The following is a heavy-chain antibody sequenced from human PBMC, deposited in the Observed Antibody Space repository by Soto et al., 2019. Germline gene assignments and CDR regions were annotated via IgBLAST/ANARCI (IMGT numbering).Heavy chain of an antibody. CDR2: ISYDGSNK. CDR3: AKDHRLWRPYYYYGMDV. Sequence: GGSLRLSCAASGFTFSSYGMHWVRQAPGKGLEWVAVISYDGSNKYYADSVKGRFTISRDNSKNTLYLQMNSLRAEDTAVYYCAKDHRLWRPYYYYGMDVWGQGTTVTVSS. CDR1: GFTFSSYG. V-gene: IGHV3-30*18. D-gene: IGHD2-21*01. J-gene: IGHJ6*02.